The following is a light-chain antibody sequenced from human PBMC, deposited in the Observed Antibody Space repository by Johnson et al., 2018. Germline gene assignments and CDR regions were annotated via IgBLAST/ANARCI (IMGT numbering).Light chain of an antibody. J-gene: IGLJ1*01. Sequence: QSVLTQPPSVSAAPGQKVTISCSGSSSNIGNNYVSWYQQLPGTAPKLLIYENNKRPSGIPDRFSGSKSGTTATLGITGLKTGDEHDYYCGTWDSSLSAGKVFGTGTKVTVL. V-gene: IGLV1-51*02. CDR1: SSNIGNNY. CDR2: ENN. CDR3: GTWDSSLSAGKV.